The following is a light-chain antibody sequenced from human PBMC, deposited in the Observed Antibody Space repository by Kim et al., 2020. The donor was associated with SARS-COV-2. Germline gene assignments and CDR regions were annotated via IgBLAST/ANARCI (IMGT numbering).Light chain of an antibody. CDR1: QNINNY. V-gene: IGKV1-39*01. J-gene: IGKJ2*01. Sequence: DIQMTQSPPSLSASVGDRVTITCRASQNINNYLNWYQRKPGKTPKLLINNASRMQSGVPSRFGGSGSGTDFALTISSLQPEDFAVYYCQQTYASPPTFGQGTKLEI. CDR3: QQTYASPPT. CDR2: NAS.